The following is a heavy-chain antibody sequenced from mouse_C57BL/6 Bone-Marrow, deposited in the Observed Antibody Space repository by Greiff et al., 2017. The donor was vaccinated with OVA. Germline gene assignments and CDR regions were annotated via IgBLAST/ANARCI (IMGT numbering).Heavy chain of an antibody. CDR1: GYAFSSYW. Sequence: QVQLQQSGAELVKPGASVKISCKASGYAFSSYWMNWVKQRPGKGLEWIGQIYPGDGDTNYNGKFKGKATLTADKSSSTAYMQLSSLTSEDSAVYSCARRTRLGAMDYWGQGTSVTVSS. D-gene: IGHD3-2*02. V-gene: IGHV1-80*01. CDR2: IYPGDGDT. CDR3: ARRTRLGAMDY. J-gene: IGHJ4*01.